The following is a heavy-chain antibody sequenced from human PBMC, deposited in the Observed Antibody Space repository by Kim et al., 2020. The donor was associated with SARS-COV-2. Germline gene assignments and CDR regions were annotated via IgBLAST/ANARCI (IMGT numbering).Heavy chain of an antibody. V-gene: IGHV1-18*01. J-gene: IGHJ6*02. CDR2: ISPYNGNT. CDR3: AREGYYHGSGPYRLPKNYGMDV. CDR1: GYTFISYG. D-gene: IGHD3-10*01. Sequence: ASVKVSSKASGYTFISYGLSWVRQAPGQGLEWMGWISPYNGNTYYGQNFQGRVSMTTDTSTRTACMELRGLTSDDTAVYYCAREGYYHGSGPYRLPKNYGMDVGGRGTAVTLS.